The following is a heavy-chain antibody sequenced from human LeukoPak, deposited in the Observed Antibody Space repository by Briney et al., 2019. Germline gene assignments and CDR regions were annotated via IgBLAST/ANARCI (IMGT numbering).Heavy chain of an antibody. CDR1: GGSISSSNW. J-gene: IGHJ3*02. D-gene: IGHD3-10*01. V-gene: IGHV4-4*02. CDR2: IYHSGST. CDR3: ARDLPRRFGESWVDI. Sequence: PSETLSLTCAVSGGSISSSNWWSWVRQPPGKGLEWIGEIYHSGSTNYNPSLKSRVTISVDKSKNQFSLKLSSVTAADTAVYYCARDLPRRFGESWVDIWGQGTMVTVSS.